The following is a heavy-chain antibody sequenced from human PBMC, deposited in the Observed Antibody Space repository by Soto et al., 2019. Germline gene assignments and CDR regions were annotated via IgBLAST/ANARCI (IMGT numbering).Heavy chain of an antibody. CDR1: GDSVSSNSAA. D-gene: IGHD2-2*01. Sequence: SQTLSLTCAISGDSVSSNSAAWSWIRQSPSRGLEWLGRTYYRSKWYNDYAVSVKSRITINPDTSKNQFSLQLNSVTPEDTAGYYCAREAMYCSSTSCYGRWFDPWGQGTLVTVSS. V-gene: IGHV6-1*01. CDR3: AREAMYCSSTSCYGRWFDP. CDR2: TYYRSKWYN. J-gene: IGHJ5*02.